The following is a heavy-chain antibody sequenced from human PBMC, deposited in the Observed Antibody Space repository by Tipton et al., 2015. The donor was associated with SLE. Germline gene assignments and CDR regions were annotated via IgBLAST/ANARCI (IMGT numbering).Heavy chain of an antibody. CDR2: ISAYNDNT. CDR3: ARDHAAYYYDSSGYFDAFDI. Sequence: QSGAEVKKPGASVKVSCKASGYTFTSYGVSWVRQAPGQGLEWMGWISAYNDNTNYAQKLQGRVTMTTDTSTSTAYMELRSLRSDDTAVYYCARDHAAYYYDSSGYFDAFDIWGQGTMVTVSS. D-gene: IGHD3-22*01. J-gene: IGHJ3*02. CDR1: GYTFTSYG. V-gene: IGHV1-18*01.